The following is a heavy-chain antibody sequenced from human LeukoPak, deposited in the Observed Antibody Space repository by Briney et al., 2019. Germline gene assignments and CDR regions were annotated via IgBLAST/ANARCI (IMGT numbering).Heavy chain of an antibody. D-gene: IGHD4-17*01. V-gene: IGHV5-51*01. Sequence: GESLKISCKGSGYSFSTYWIGWVRQMPGKGLEWMGIILAGDSDIRYSPSFQGQVTISSDKSISTAYLQWSSLKASDTAMYYCARILGSPYGDYEDFAYWGQGTLVPVSS. CDR3: ARILGSPYGDYEDFAY. CDR2: ILAGDSDI. J-gene: IGHJ4*02. CDR1: GYSFSTYW.